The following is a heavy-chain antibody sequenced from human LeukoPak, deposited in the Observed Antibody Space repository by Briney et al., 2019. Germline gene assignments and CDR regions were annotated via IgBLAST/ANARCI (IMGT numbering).Heavy chain of an antibody. V-gene: IGHV3-9*03. D-gene: IGHD3-22*01. Sequence: AGRSLRLSCAASGFTFDDYAMHWVRQAPGKGLEWVSGISWNSGSIGYADSVKGRFTISRDNAKNSLYLQMNSLRAEDMALYYCARFGVPDSSGTSFQHWGQGTLVTVSS. J-gene: IGHJ1*01. CDR3: ARFGVPDSSGTSFQH. CDR1: GFTFDDYA. CDR2: ISWNSGSI.